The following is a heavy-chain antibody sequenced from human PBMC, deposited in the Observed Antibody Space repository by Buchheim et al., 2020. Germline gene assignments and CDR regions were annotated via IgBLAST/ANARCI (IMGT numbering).Heavy chain of an antibody. Sequence: QVQLVESGGGVVQPGRSLRLSCAASGFTFSSYAMHWVRQAPGKGLEWVAVISYDGSNKYYADSVKGRFTISRDNSKNKLYLQMNSLRAEDTAVYYCARDSYYYDSSGYYPVDYWGQGTL. CDR1: GFTFSSYA. J-gene: IGHJ4*02. V-gene: IGHV3-30-3*01. CDR2: ISYDGSNK. D-gene: IGHD3-22*01. CDR3: ARDSYYYDSSGYYPVDY.